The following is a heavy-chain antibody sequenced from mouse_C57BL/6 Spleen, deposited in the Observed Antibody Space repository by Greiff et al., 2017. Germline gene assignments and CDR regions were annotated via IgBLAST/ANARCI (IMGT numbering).Heavy chain of an antibody. Sequence: EVTLMESGGGLVKPGGSLKLSCAASGFTFSDYGMHWVRQAPEKGLEWVAYISSGSSTIYYADTVKGRFTISRDNAKNTLFLQMTSLRSEDTAMYYCATYYGNSYWYFDVWGTGTTVTVSS. D-gene: IGHD2-10*01. V-gene: IGHV5-17*01. J-gene: IGHJ1*03. CDR1: GFTFSDYG. CDR2: ISSGSSTI. CDR3: ATYYGNSYWYFDV.